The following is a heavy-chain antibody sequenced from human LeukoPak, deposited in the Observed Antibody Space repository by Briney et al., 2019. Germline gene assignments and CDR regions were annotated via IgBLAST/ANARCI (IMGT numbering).Heavy chain of an antibody. CDR2: ISSSSSYI. CDR3: ARALRDIQSNDY. CDR1: GFTFSSYS. Sequence: NSGGSLRLSCAASGFTFSSYSMNWVRQAPGKGLEWVSSISSSSSYIYYADSVKGRFTISRDNAKNSLYLQMNSLRAEDTAVYYCARALRDIQSNDYWGQGTLVTVSS. V-gene: IGHV3-21*01. D-gene: IGHD5-12*01. J-gene: IGHJ4*02.